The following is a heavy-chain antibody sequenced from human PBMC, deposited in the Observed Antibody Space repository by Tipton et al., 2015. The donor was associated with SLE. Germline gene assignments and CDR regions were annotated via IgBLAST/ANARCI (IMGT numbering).Heavy chain of an antibody. Sequence: TFSSYAMSWVRQAPGKGLEWIGSVSYSGSTYFNPSLKSRVTISLDTSKNLLSLRLTSVTAADTAVYYCAREMGVLEWLRAFDFWGQGSLVSVSS. CDR3: AREMGVLEWLRAFDF. D-gene: IGHD5-12*01. CDR1: TFSSYA. V-gene: IGHV4-39*07. CDR2: VSYSGST. J-gene: IGHJ4*02.